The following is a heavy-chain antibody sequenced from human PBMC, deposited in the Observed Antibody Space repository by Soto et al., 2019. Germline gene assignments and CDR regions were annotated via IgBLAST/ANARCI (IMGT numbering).Heavy chain of an antibody. V-gene: IGHV4-31*03. D-gene: IGHD6-13*01. CDR2: IYYSGST. Sequence: SETLSLTCTVSGGSISSGGYYWSWIRQHPGKGLEWIGYIYYSGSTYYNPSLKSRVTISVDTSKNQFSLKLSSVTAADTAVYYCARRVGIAAAGSGGYWFDPWGQGTLVTVSS. J-gene: IGHJ5*02. CDR3: ARRVGIAAAGSGGYWFDP. CDR1: GGSISSGGYY.